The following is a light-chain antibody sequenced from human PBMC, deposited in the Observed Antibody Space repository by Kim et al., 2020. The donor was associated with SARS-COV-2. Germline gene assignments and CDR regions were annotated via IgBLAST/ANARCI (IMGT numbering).Light chain of an antibody. J-gene: IGKJ3*01. CDR2: DVS. Sequence: PGERAPLPCRASQSISSFLAWYQQKPGQAPRLLIYDVSNRATGIPARFSGSGSGTDFTLTISSLEPEDFAVYYCQQRTNWPPIFTFGPGTKVDIK. V-gene: IGKV3-11*01. CDR1: QSISSF. CDR3: QQRTNWPPIFT.